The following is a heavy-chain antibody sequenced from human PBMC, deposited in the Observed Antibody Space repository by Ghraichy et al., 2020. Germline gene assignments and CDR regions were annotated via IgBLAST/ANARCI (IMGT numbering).Heavy chain of an antibody. CDR2: ISVRGDNT. CDR1: GFTFSGYA. J-gene: IGHJ6*02. V-gene: IGHV3-23*01. CDR3: AKDRTTVTTGGYGMDV. D-gene: IGHD4-17*01. Sequence: GGSLRLSCEASGFTFSGYAMNWVRQVPGMGLEWVSAISVRGDNTYYADSVKGRFTISRDNSKNALYLQVHSLRADYTAIYYCAKDRTTVTTGGYGMDVWGQGTTVTVSS.